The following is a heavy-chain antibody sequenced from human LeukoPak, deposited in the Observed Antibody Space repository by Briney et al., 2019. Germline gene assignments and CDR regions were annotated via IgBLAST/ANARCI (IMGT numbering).Heavy chain of an antibody. Sequence: GASVKVSCRASGYSFTNYYMHWVRQAPGQGLEWMGIINPSGGSTTYAQKFQGRVTMNRDTSTSTVYMELSSLRSEDTAVYYCARNRWLDYWGQGTLVTVSS. J-gene: IGHJ4*02. D-gene: IGHD5-24*01. CDR2: INPSGGST. CDR1: GYSFTNYY. V-gene: IGHV1-46*01. CDR3: ARNRWLDY.